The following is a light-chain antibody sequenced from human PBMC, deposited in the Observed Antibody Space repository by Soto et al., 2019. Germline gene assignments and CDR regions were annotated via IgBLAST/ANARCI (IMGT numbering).Light chain of an antibody. CDR2: GAS. CDR3: QQYGSSPAIS. V-gene: IGKV3-20*01. CDR1: QSVSSSY. Sequence: VWRQSPGTRSLSPVEVATRSCRASQSVSSSYLAWYQQKPGQAPRLLIYGASSRATGIPDRFSGSGSGTDFTLTISRLEPEDFAVYYCQQYGSSPAISCGQGTRLEIK. J-gene: IGKJ5*01.